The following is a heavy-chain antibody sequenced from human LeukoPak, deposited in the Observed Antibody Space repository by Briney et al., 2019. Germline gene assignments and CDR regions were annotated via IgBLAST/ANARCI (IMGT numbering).Heavy chain of an antibody. CDR2: IYYTGGT. CDR3: ARDLPGTSFFDS. V-gene: IGHV4-39*07. D-gene: IGHD2-2*01. Sequence: SETLSLTCSVSGGSITSSSYYWGWIRQAPEKGLEWIGSIYYTGGTYYSPSLKSRVTISVDTSKNQFSLRLTSVTAADTAVYYCARDLPGTSFFDSWGQGTLVTVSS. J-gene: IGHJ4*02. CDR1: GGSITSSSYY.